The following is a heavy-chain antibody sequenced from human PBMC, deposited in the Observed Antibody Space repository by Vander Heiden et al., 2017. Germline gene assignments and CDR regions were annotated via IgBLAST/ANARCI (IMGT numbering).Heavy chain of an antibody. CDR3: TDCSSTSCLNWFDP. CDR2: SSGSGGST. V-gene: IGHV3-23*01. J-gene: IGHJ5*02. Sequence: EVQLLESGGGLVQPGGSLRLSCAASGLTFSSNAMSWVRQAPGKGLGWVSASSGSGGSTYYADSVKGRFTISRDNSKNTLYLQMNSLRAEDTVVYYCTDCSSTSCLNWFDPWGQGTLVTVSS. D-gene: IGHD2-2*01. CDR1: GLTFSSNA.